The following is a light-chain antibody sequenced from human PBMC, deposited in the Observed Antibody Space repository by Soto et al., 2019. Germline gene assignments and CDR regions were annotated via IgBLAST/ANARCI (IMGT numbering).Light chain of an antibody. CDR2: EVN. J-gene: IGLJ1*01. CDR1: SSDIGVYNY. V-gene: IGLV2-14*01. Sequence: QSALAQPASVSGSPGQSITFSCTGTSSDIGVYNYVSWYQQHPGKAPKLMIYEVNNRPSGVSNRFSGSKSGNTASLTISGLQAEDEADYYCSSYTTSNTYVCGTRTKVTVL. CDR3: SSYTTSNTYV.